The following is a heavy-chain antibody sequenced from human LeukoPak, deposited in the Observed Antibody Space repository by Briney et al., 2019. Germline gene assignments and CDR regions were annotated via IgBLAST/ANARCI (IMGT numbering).Heavy chain of an antibody. CDR3: ARDLPWGPAPIVVVPAVPGRRGFYYGMDV. CDR2: ISAYNGNT. CDR1: GYTFTSYG. Sequence: ASVKVSCKASGYTFTSYGISWVRQAPGQGLEWMGWISAYNGNTNYAQKLQGRVTMTTDTSTSTAYMELRSLRSDDTAVYYCARDLPWGPAPIVVVPAVPGRRGFYYGMDVWGQGTTVTVSS. J-gene: IGHJ6*02. V-gene: IGHV1-18*01. D-gene: IGHD2-2*01.